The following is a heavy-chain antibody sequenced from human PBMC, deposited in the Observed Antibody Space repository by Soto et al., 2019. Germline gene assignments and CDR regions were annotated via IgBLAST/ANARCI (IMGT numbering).Heavy chain of an antibody. J-gene: IGHJ4*02. CDR2: IYSGGTT. CDR1: EFIVNRNY. CDR3: TGGNSVLEMD. D-gene: IGHD2-8*02. Sequence: EVQLVESGGGLVQPGGSLRLSCAASEFIVNRNYMSWVRQAPGKGLEWVSLIYSGGTTSYAESVKGRFTISRDNSKNTLYLQMNNLRAEDTAVYYCTGGNSVLEMDWGQGTLVTVSS. V-gene: IGHV3-66*01.